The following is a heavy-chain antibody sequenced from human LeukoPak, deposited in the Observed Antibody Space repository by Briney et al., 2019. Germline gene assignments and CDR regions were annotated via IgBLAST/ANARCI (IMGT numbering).Heavy chain of an antibody. CDR2: INGGNGYT. Sequence: ASVKLSCKASGYTFTNYALHWVRQAPGQGLECMGWINGGNGYTRHLQKFQDRVTITQDTSANTAYLELSGLRSEDTAVYYCARALVATTTRFYGMDVWGQGTTVTVSS. CDR3: ARALVATTTRFYGMDV. D-gene: IGHD5-12*01. CDR1: GYTFTNYA. J-gene: IGHJ6*02. V-gene: IGHV1-3*01.